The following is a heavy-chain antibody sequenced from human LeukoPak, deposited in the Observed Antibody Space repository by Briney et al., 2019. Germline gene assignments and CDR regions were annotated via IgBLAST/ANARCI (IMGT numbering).Heavy chain of an antibody. CDR3: ARDGGRFDILTGYYGDASYYFDY. Sequence: QSGRSLRLSCAASGFTFSSYGMHWVRQAPGKGLEWVAVIWYDGSNKYYADSVKGRFTISRDNSKNTLYLQMNSLRAEDTAVYYCARDGGRFDILTGYYGDASYYFDYWGQGTLVTVSS. D-gene: IGHD3-9*01. CDR1: GFTFSSYG. V-gene: IGHV3-33*01. J-gene: IGHJ4*02. CDR2: IWYDGSNK.